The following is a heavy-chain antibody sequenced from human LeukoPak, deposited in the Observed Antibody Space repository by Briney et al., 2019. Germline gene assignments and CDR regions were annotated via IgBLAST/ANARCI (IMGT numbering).Heavy chain of an antibody. CDR3: AGGAEGYYYDSSGYKFDY. J-gene: IGHJ4*02. CDR2: IYYSGST. V-gene: IGHV4-59*01. Sequence: SETLSLTCTVSGGSISSYYWGWIRQPPGKGLEWIGYIYYSGSTNYNPSLKSRVTISVDTSKNQFSLKLSSVTAADTAVYYCAGGAEGYYYDSSGYKFDYWGQGTLVTVSS. CDR1: GGSISSYY. D-gene: IGHD3-22*01.